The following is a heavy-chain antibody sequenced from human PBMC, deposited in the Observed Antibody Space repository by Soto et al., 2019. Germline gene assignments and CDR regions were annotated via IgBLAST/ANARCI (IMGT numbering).Heavy chain of an antibody. CDR2: IIPALGKT. Sequence: SVKVSCKASGGTFSSYAISWVRQAPGQGLEWMGGIIPALGKTHYIEKFQGRVTITVDDATRTVYMEVRDLTSEDTAIYYCARGPFRPSAMDVWGQGTTVTVSS. V-gene: IGHV1-69*10. D-gene: IGHD3-10*01. CDR1: GGTFSSYA. J-gene: IGHJ6*02. CDR3: ARGPFRPSAMDV.